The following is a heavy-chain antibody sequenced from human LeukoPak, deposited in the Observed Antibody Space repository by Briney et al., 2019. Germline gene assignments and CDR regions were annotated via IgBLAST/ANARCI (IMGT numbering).Heavy chain of an antibody. CDR1: GDSISSYY. Sequence: SETLSLTCTVSGDSISSYYWNWIREPPGKGLEWIGYIYYSGSTNYNPSLKSRVTISVDTSKDQFSLKLSSVTAADTAVYYCARGLWIGATEVFDYWGQGTLVTVSS. CDR2: IYYSGST. V-gene: IGHV4-59*08. J-gene: IGHJ4*02. D-gene: IGHD3-10*01. CDR3: ARGLWIGATEVFDY.